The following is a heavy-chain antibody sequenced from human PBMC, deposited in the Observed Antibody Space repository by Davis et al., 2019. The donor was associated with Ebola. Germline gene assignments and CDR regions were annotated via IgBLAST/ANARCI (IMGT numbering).Heavy chain of an antibody. J-gene: IGHJ6*02. Sequence: SQTLSLTCAISGDSVSSTNAAWSWIRQSPSRGLEWLGRTYYRSKWHTDYPDSVNGRISIIPDTSKNLFSLQLNSVTPEDAAVYYCARDSQRRITIFEVAPAMDVWGQGTTVTVSS. CDR3: ARDSQRRITIFEVAPAMDV. D-gene: IGHD3-3*01. CDR2: TYYRSKWHT. CDR1: GDSVSSTNAA. V-gene: IGHV6-1*01.